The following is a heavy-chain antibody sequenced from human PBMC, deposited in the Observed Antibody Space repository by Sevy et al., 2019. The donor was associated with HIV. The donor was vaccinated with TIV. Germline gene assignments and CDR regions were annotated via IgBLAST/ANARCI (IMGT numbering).Heavy chain of an antibody. J-gene: IGHJ5*02. V-gene: IGHV4-38-2*01. D-gene: IGHD5-18*01. CDR3: ARQSGHSYNWFDP. CDR2: IYHTGST. Sequence: SETLSLTCAVSSYSFSRGHYWGWIRQPPGKGLEWIGSIYHTGSTYYNLSLRSRVTISVDTSKNQCSLKLSSATAADTAVYYCARQSGHSYNWFDPWGQGTLVTVSS. CDR1: SYSFSRGHY.